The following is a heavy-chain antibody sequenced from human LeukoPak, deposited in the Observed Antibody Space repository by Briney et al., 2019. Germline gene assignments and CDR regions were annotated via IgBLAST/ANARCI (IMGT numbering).Heavy chain of an antibody. Sequence: ASVKVSCKASGYTFTGYYMHWVRQAPGQGLEWMGWINPNSGGTNYAQKFQGWVTMTRDTSISTAYMELSRLRSDDTAVYYCARVNDGYDPYFDYWGQGTLVTVSS. D-gene: IGHD5-12*01. CDR3: ARVNDGYDPYFDY. V-gene: IGHV1-2*04. CDR1: GYTFTGYY. CDR2: INPNSGGT. J-gene: IGHJ4*02.